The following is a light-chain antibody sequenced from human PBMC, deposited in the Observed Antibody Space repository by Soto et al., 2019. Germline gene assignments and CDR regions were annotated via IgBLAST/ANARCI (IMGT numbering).Light chain of an antibody. Sequence: QSALTQPASVSGSPGQSITISCTGTTSDVGGYIYVSWYQQHPGKVTKLMIYDVSNRPSGVSDRFSGSKSGNTASLTISGLQAEDEADYYCSSNSGSSTVFGGGTKVTVL. V-gene: IGLV2-14*03. CDR1: TSDVGGYIY. CDR2: DVS. J-gene: IGLJ3*02. CDR3: SSNSGSSTV.